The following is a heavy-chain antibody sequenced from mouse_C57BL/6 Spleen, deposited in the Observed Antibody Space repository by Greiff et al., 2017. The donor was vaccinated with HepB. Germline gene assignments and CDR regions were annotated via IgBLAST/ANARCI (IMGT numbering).Heavy chain of an antibody. CDR3: ARPRGFDV. V-gene: IGHV5-17*01. CDR1: GFTFSDYG. J-gene: IGHJ1*03. CDR2: ISSCSSTI. Sequence: EVQLQQSGGGLVKPGGSLKLSCAASGFTFSDYGMHWVRQAPAKGLEWVAYISSCSSTIYYADTVKGRFTISRDNAKNTLFLQMTSLRSEDTARYYCARPRGFDVWGTGTTVTVSS.